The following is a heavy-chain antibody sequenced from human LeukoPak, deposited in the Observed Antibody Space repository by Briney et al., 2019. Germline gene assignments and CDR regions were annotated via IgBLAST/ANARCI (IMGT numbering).Heavy chain of an antibody. V-gene: IGHV3-7*01. D-gene: IGHD2-2*01. CDR3: ASLYCSSISCGAFDI. CDR1: GFTFSSYW. J-gene: IGHJ3*02. CDR2: IKEDRSHE. Sequence: PGGSLRLSCAASGFTFSSYWMNWVRQAPGKGLEWVANIKEDRSHENYVDSVKGRFTISRDNAKNSLYLQMNSLRAEDTAVYYCASLYCSSISCGAFDIWGQGTMVTVSS.